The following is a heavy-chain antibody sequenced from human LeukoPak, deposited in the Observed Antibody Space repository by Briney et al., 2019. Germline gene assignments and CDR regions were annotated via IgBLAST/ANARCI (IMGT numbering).Heavy chain of an antibody. CDR3: ARGGDGEGSLDY. D-gene: IGHD3-10*01. CDR2: IWYDASNK. J-gene: IGHJ4*02. V-gene: IGHV3-33*08. CDR1: GFTFSNYG. Sequence: GGSLRLSSTASGFTFSNYGMHWVRQAPGKGLEWVAVIWYDASNKNYADSVKGRFTISRDNSKDTLYLQMNSLRAEDTAVYYCARGGDGEGSLDYWGRGTLVTVSS.